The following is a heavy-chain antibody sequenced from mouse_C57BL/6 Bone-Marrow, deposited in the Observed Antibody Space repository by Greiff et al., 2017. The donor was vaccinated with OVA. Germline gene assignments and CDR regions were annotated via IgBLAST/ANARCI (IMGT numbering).Heavy chain of an antibody. J-gene: IGHJ2*01. CDR2: IYPRSGNT. D-gene: IGHD4-1*01. V-gene: IGHV1-81*01. CDR3: AREGLGRYFDY. CDR1: GYTFTSYG. Sequence: QVQLQQSGAELARPGASVKLSCKASGYTFTSYGISWVKQSTGQGLEWIGEIYPRSGNTYYNEKFKGKATLTADKSSSTAYMELRSLTSEDSAVYFCAREGLGRYFDYWGQGTTLTVSS.